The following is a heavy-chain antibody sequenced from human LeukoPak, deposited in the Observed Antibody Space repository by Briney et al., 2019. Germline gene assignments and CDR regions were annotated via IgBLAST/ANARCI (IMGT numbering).Heavy chain of an antibody. J-gene: IGHJ4*02. Sequence: SETLSLACTVSSGSISSYYWSWIRQPPGKGLEWIGYIFYSGSTNYNPSLKSRVTTSVDTSQNQFSLGLSSVTAADTAVCYCARGPTRYYFDCWGQGTLVTVSS. D-gene: IGHD4-17*01. CDR2: IFYSGST. CDR3: ARGPTRYYFDC. CDR1: SGSISSYY. V-gene: IGHV4-59*01.